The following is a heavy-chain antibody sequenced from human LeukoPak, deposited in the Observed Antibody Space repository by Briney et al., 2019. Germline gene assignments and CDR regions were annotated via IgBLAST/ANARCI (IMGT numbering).Heavy chain of an antibody. J-gene: IGHJ4*02. CDR1: GGSISSYY. Sequence: PSETLSLTCTVSGGSISSYYWSWIRQPPGKGLEWIGYIYYTGSTNYNPSLRSRVSISIDTSKNQFSLKLSSVTAADTAVYYCARRMSSGTVDNWGQGTLVTVSS. CDR3: ARRMSSGTVDN. CDR2: IYYTGST. V-gene: IGHV4-59*01. D-gene: IGHD2-15*01.